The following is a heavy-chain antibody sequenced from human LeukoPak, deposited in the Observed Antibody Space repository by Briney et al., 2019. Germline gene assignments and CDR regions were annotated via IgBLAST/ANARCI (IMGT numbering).Heavy chain of an antibody. CDR3: ARAEDFWSGYNWFDP. CDR2: INHSGST. J-gene: IGHJ5*02. D-gene: IGHD3-3*01. V-gene: IGHV4-34*01. Sequence: SETLSLTCAVYGGSFSGYYWSWIRQPPGKGLEWIGEINHSGSTNYNPSLKSRVTISVDTSKNQFSLKLSSVTAADTAVYYCARAEDFWSGYNWFDPWGQGTLVTVSS. CDR1: GGSFSGYY.